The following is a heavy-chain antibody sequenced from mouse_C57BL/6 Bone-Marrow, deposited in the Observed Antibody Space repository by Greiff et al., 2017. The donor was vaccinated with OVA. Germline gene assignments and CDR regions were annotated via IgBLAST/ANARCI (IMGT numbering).Heavy chain of an antibody. CDR3: AKVDYSNYEDY. V-gene: IGHV3-6*01. CDR1: GYSITSGYY. D-gene: IGHD2-5*01. Sequence: EVQLVESGPGLVKPSQSLSLTCSVTGYSITSGYYWNWIRQFPGNKLEWMGYISYDGSNNYNPSLKNRISITRDTSKNQFFLKLNAVTTEDTATYYCAKVDYSNYEDYWGQGTTLTGTS. J-gene: IGHJ2*01. CDR2: ISYDGSN.